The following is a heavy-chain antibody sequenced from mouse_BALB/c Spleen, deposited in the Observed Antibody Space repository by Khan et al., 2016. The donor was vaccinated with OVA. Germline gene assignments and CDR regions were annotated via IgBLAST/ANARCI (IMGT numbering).Heavy chain of an antibody. CDR1: GFNIKDYY. CDR2: IDPENGNT. D-gene: IGHD2-14*01. Sequence: VQLQQSGAELVRPGALVKLSCKASGFNIKDYYMHWVKQRPEQGLEWIGWIDPENGNTIYDPKFQGKASITADTSSNTAYLQLSSLTSEDTAGYYCARSGAWYDRGYAMDYWGQGTSVTVSS. J-gene: IGHJ4*01. CDR3: ARSGAWYDRGYAMDY. V-gene: IGHV14-1*02.